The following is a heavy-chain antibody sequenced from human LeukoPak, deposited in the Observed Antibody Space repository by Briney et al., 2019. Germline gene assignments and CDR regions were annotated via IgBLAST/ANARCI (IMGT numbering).Heavy chain of an antibody. CDR1: GGSISSSSYY. J-gene: IGHJ4*02. Sequence: PSETLSLTCTVSGGSISSSSYYWGWIRQPPGKGLEGIGSIYYSGSTYYNPSLKSRVTISVDTSKNQFSLKLSSVTAADTAVYYCARPSIAAAGTFDYWGQGTLVTVSS. CDR3: ARPSIAAAGTFDY. CDR2: IYYSGST. V-gene: IGHV4-39*01. D-gene: IGHD6-13*01.